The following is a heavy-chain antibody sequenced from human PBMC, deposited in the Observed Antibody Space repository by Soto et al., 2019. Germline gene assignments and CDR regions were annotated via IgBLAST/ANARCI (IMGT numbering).Heavy chain of an antibody. CDR1: GYSFSSYW. CDR3: ARHSISRVRGVSYGMAV. CDR2: IYPGDSDT. J-gene: IGHJ6*02. V-gene: IGHV5-51*01. D-gene: IGHD3-10*01. Sequence: PGESLKISSKAAGYSFSSYWIAWVRQLPGKGLEWMGIIYPGDSDTRYSPSFQGHVTISADKSISTAYLQWGSLKASDTAMYYCARHSISRVRGVSYGMAVWGQGTTVTVSS.